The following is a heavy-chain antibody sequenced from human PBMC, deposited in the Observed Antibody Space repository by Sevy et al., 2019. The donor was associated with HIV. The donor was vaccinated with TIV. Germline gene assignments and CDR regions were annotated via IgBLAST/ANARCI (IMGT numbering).Heavy chain of an antibody. CDR1: GGSISSSSYY. CDR2: IYYSGST. D-gene: IGHD3-10*01. Sequence: SETLSLTCTVSGGSISSSSYYWGWIRQPPGKGLEWIGSIYYSGSTYYNPSLKSRVTISVDTSKNQFSLKLSSVTAADTAVYYCARLWFGEPDPQRSRMYHAFDIWGQGTMVTVSS. CDR3: ARLWFGEPDPQRSRMYHAFDI. V-gene: IGHV4-39*01. J-gene: IGHJ3*02.